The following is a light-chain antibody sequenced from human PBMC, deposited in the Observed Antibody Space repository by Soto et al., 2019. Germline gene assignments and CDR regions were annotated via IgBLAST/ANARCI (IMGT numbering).Light chain of an antibody. CDR3: RSRDNSLSAYV. CDR2: ADT. Sequence: SVLTQPPSVSPAPAQKVTMSCSGSSSNIGSNSPSWYQPLPWTARKHFIYADTKRPSASPDPSSGSKSCTYADRGITGFQTGDQADYSCRSRDNSLSAYVFGSRSKF. V-gene: IGLV1-51*01. J-gene: IGLJ1*01. CDR1: SSNIGSNS.